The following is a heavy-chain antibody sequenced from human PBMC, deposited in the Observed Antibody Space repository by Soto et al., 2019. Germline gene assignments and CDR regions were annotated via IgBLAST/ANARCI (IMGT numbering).Heavy chain of an antibody. Sequence: QVQLVQSGAEVKKSGASVKVSCKASGYTFTSSDINWVRQATGQGLEWMGWMNPNTGNTGYTQRFQGRVTMTRNISIPTAYMELSNLRSDDTAVYYCARGRIVGGAFDYWGQGTLVTVSS. D-gene: IGHD1-26*01. CDR1: GYTFTSSD. V-gene: IGHV1-8*01. J-gene: IGHJ4*02. CDR2: MNPNTGNT. CDR3: ARGRIVGGAFDY.